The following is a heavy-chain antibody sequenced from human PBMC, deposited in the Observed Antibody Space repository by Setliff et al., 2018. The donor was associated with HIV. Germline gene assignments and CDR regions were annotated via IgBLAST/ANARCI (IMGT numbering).Heavy chain of an antibody. D-gene: IGHD4-17*01. CDR2: IVPIFGTV. V-gene: IGHV1-69*13. CDR3: ARVATTVISLGDYYYYMDV. Sequence: SVKVSCKASGYTFTGYYMHWIRQAPGQGLEWMGGIVPIFGTVNYAQKLQGRVTITADESTSTAYMELSSLTSADTAVYYCARVATTVISLGDYYYYMDVWGKGTLVTAP. CDR1: GYTFTGYY. J-gene: IGHJ6*03.